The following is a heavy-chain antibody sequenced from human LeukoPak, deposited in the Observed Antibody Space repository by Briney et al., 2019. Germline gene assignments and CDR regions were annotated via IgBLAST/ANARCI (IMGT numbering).Heavy chain of an antibody. J-gene: IGHJ4*02. CDR3: ARATVIAADPSSFDY. CDR2: IYYSGRT. CDR1: GGSISSYY. V-gene: IGHV4-59*01. Sequence: SETLSLTCTVSGGSISSYYWSWIWQPPGKGLEWIGYIYYSGRTNYNPSLKSRVTISVDRSKNQFSLKLSSVTAADTAVYYCARATVIAADPSSFDYWGQGTLVTVSS. D-gene: IGHD6-13*01.